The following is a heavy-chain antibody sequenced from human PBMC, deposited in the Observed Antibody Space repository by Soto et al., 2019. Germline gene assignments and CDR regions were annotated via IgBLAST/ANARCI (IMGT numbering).Heavy chain of an antibody. CDR3: GRGRDAASQLYSPHGMDL. J-gene: IGHJ6*02. CDR1: GYNLGAYS. D-gene: IGHD3-3*01. V-gene: IGHV1-2*02. CDR2: MDPLTGGT. Sequence: ASVKVSCKASGYNLGAYSTYWVRQAPGRGLEWVGLMDPLTGGTDYKERLRDRGTMTRDTSIKTLYMELRMLRSDDTAIYFCGRGRDAASQLYSPHGMDLWGQATTVTVSS.